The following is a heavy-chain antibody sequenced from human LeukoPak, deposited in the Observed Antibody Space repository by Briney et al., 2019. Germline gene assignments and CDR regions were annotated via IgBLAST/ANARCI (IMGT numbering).Heavy chain of an antibody. D-gene: IGHD2-2*01. CDR1: GYTFTGYY. CDR3: ARDLTKKRYCSSTSCCVPFDI. J-gene: IGHJ3*02. Sequence: VASVKVSCKASGYTFTGYYMHWVRQAPGQGLEWMGWINPNSGGTNYAQKFQGRVTMTRDTPISTAYMELSRLRSDDTAVYYCARDLTKKRYCSSTSCCVPFDIWGQGTMVTVSS. CDR2: INPNSGGT. V-gene: IGHV1-2*02.